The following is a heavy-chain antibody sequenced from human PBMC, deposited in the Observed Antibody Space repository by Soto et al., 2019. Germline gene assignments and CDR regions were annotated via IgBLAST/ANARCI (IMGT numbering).Heavy chain of an antibody. J-gene: IGHJ6*02. V-gene: IGHV4-30-2*01. CDR3: ARAFARGTMIVADYYYGMDV. D-gene: IGHD3-22*01. CDR1: GGSISSGGYS. Sequence: PSETLSLTCAVSGGSISSGGYSWSWIRQPPGKGLEWIGYIYHSGSTYYNPSLKSRVTISVDRSKNQFSLKLSSVTAADTAAYYCARAFARGTMIVADYYYGMDVWGQGTTVTVSS. CDR2: IYHSGST.